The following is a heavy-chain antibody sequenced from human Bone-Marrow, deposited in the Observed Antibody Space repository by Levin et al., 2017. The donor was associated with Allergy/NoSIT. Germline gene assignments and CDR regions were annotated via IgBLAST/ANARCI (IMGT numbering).Heavy chain of an antibody. D-gene: IGHD2-15*01. CDR1: GFTFSTYG. V-gene: IGHV3-33*01. CDR3: ARDIGHCSTGTCYSESHFDY. Sequence: GESLKISCVGSGFTFSTYGIHWVRQAPGKGLEWVTLIWNDGSKQYYADSAKGRFTVSRDNSKNTVYLQMNSLRAEDTGLYYCARDIGHCSTGTCYSESHFDYWGQGTLVTVSS. J-gene: IGHJ4*02. CDR2: IWNDGSKQ.